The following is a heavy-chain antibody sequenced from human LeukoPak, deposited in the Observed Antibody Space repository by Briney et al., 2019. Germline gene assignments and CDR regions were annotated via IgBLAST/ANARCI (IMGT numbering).Heavy chain of an antibody. D-gene: IGHD6-6*01. J-gene: IGHJ4*02. CDR1: GGTFTGYY. Sequence: ASVKVSCKASGGTFTGYYTHWVRQAPGQGLEWMGWINTNTGNPMYAQGFTGRFVFSLDTSVSTAYLQISSLKAEDTAVYYCARVVSGSLIDYWGQGTLVTVSS. CDR3: ARVVSGSLIDY. CDR2: INTNTGNP. V-gene: IGHV7-4-1*02.